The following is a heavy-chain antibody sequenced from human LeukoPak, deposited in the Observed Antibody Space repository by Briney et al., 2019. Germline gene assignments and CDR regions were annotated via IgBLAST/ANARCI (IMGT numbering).Heavy chain of an antibody. CDR3: ARDRKLGYCSGGSCRVFDY. CDR1: GYTFTGYY. CDR2: INPNSGGT. J-gene: IGHJ4*02. V-gene: IGHV1-2*06. Sequence: GASVKVSRKASGYTFTGYYMHWVRQAPGQGLEWMGRINPNSGGTNYAQKFQGRVTMTRDTSISTAYMELSRLRSDDTAVYYCARDRKLGYCSGGSCRVFDYWGQGTLVTVSS. D-gene: IGHD2-15*01.